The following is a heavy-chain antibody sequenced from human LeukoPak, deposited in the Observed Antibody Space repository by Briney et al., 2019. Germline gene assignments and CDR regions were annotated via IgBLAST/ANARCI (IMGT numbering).Heavy chain of an antibody. V-gene: IGHV4-34*01. D-gene: IGHD3-22*01. CDR3: AGGAITYYYDSSGYYYGSTALGAFDI. CDR1: GGSFSGYY. J-gene: IGHJ3*02. CDR2: INHSGST. Sequence: SETLSLTCAVYGGSFSGYYWRWIRQPPGKGLEWIGEINHSGSTNYNPSLKSRVTISVDTSKNQFSLKLSSVTAADTAVYYCAGGAITYYYDSSGYYYGSTALGAFDIWGQGTMVTVSS.